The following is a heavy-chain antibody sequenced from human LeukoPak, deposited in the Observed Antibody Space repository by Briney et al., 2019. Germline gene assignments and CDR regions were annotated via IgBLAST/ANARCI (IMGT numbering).Heavy chain of an antibody. CDR2: IYTSGGT. J-gene: IGHJ3*01. Sequence: PSETLSLTCTVSGGSITNLNYYWTWIRQPVGKRLEWIGRIYTSGGTDYSPSLKTRATLSVDKSKNQFSLNLASLTAPDTALYYCAGRGSNSGTFDVWGPGTFVTVSS. CDR3: AGRGSNSGTFDV. D-gene: IGHD4-23*01. V-gene: IGHV4-61*02. CDR1: GGSITNLNYY.